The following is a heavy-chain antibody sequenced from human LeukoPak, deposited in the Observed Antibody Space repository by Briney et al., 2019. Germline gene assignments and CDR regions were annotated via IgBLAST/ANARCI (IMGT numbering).Heavy chain of an antibody. Sequence: ASVKVSCKASGYTFTSYYMHWVRQAPGQGLEWMGIINPSGGSTSYAQKFQGRVTMTRDTSTSTVYMELSSLRSEDTAVYYCARGGRDIITMIVVEVAFDIGAQGTMVNVYS. V-gene: IGHV1-46*01. CDR3: ARGGRDIITMIVVEVAFDI. J-gene: IGHJ3*02. D-gene: IGHD3-22*01. CDR2: INPSGGST. CDR1: GYTFTSYY.